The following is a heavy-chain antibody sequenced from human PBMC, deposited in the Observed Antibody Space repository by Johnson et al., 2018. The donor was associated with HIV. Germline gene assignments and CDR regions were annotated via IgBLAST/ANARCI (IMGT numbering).Heavy chain of an antibody. CDR3: ARELPSYDILTGPGAFDI. V-gene: IGHV3-30*04. J-gene: IGHJ3*02. Sequence: QVQLVESGGGVVQPGRSLRLSCAASGFTFSSYAMHWVRQAPGKGLEWVAVISYDGSNKYYADHVKGRFTISRDNSTNTLYLQMNSLRAEDTAVYYCARELPSYDILTGPGAFDIWGQGTMVTVSS. CDR2: ISYDGSNK. CDR1: GFTFSSYA. D-gene: IGHD3-9*01.